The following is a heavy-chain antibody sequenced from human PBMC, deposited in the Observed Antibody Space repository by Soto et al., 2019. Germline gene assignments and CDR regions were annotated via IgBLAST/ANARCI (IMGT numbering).Heavy chain of an antibody. CDR3: ARDKYGDPDY. D-gene: IGHD4-17*01. Sequence: QVQLQQWGAGLLKPSETLSLTCAVYGGSFSGYYWSWIRQPPGKGLEWIGEINHSGSTNYNPSLKSRVTISVDTSKNQFSLKLSSVTAADTAVYYCARDKYGDPDYWGQGTLVTVSS. CDR2: INHSGST. J-gene: IGHJ4*02. CDR1: GGSFSGYY. V-gene: IGHV4-34*01.